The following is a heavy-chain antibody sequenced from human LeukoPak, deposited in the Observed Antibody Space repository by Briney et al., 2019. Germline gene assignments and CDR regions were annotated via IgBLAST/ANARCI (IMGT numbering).Heavy chain of an antibody. V-gene: IGHV3-48*01. Sequence: GGSLRLSCAASGFTFSSYSMNWVRQAPGKGLEWVSYISSSGGIIYYADSVKGRFTISRDNSKNTLYLQMNSLRAEDTAVYYCARGIRIQLWLTNRLVDGFDPWGQGTLVTVSS. CDR2: ISSSGGII. D-gene: IGHD5-18*01. CDR1: GFTFSSYS. CDR3: ARGIRIQLWLTNRLVDGFDP. J-gene: IGHJ5*02.